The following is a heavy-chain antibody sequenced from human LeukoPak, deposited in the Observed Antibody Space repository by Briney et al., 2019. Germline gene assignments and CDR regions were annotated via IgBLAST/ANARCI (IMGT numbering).Heavy chain of an antibody. V-gene: IGHV4-31*03. Sequence: SETLSLTCTVSGGSISSGGYYWSWIRQHPGKGLEWIGYIYYSGSTYYNPSLKSRVTISVDTSKNQFSLKLSSVTAADTAVYYCARVKNSSYDFWSGYSDYYYYYMDVWGKGTTVTVSS. CDR1: GGSISSGGYY. D-gene: IGHD3-3*01. J-gene: IGHJ6*03. CDR2: IYYSGST. CDR3: ARVKNSSYDFWSGYSDYYYYYMDV.